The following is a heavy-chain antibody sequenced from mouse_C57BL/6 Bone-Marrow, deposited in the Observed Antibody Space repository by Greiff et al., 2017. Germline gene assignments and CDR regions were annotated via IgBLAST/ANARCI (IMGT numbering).Heavy chain of an antibody. J-gene: IGHJ2*01. D-gene: IGHD1-1*01. CDR3: ARFSTVALDY. Sequence: VQLQQSGAELVRPGTSVKVSCKASGYAFTNYLIEWVKQRPGQGLEWIGVINPGSGGTNYNEKFKGKATLTADKSSSTAYMQLSSLTSEDSAVYFCARFSTVALDYWGQGTTLTVSS. V-gene: IGHV1-54*01. CDR1: GYAFTNYL. CDR2: INPGSGGT.